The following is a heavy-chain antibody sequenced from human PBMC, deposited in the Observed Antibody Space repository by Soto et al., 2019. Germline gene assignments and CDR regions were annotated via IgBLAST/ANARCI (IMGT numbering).Heavy chain of an antibody. V-gene: IGHV1-69*13. Sequence: ASVKVSCKASGGTFSSYAISWVRQAPGQGLEWMGGIIPIFGTANYAQKFQGRVTITADESTSTAYMELSSLRSEDTAVYYCATPEYDFWSSPDLSKRAFDIWGQGTMVTVSS. J-gene: IGHJ3*02. CDR3: ATPEYDFWSSPDLSKRAFDI. D-gene: IGHD3-3*01. CDR2: IIPIFGTA. CDR1: GGTFSSYA.